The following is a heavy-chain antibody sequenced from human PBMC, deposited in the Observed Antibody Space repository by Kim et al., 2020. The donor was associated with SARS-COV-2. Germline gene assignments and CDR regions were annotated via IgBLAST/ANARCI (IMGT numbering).Heavy chain of an antibody. Sequence: GGSLRLSCAASGFTFSSYSMNWVRQAPGKGLEWVSSISSSSSYIYYADSVKGRFTISRDNAKNSLYLQMNSLRAEDTAVYYCAKIVVGSHDAFDIWGQGTLVTVSS. V-gene: IGHV3-21*01. D-gene: IGHD3-22*01. CDR3: AKIVVGSHDAFDI. CDR2: ISSSSSYI. J-gene: IGHJ3*02. CDR1: GFTFSSYS.